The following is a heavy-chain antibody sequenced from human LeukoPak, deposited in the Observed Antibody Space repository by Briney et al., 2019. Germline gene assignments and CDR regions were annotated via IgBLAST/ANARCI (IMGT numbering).Heavy chain of an antibody. V-gene: IGHV1-69*13. D-gene: IGHD7-27*01. CDR2: IIPIFGTA. CDR3: ARERNWAIDY. J-gene: IGHJ4*02. Sequence: ASVKVSCKASGGTFSSYAISWVRQAPGQGLEWMGGIIPIFGTANYAQKFQGRVTITADESTSTAYMELSSLRSEDTAVYHCARERNWAIDYWGQGTLVTVSS. CDR1: GGTFSSYA.